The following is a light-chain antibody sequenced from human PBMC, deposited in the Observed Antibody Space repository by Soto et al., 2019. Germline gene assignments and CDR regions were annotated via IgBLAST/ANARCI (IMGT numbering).Light chain of an antibody. Sequence: QAVVTQEPSLTVSPGGTVTLTCASSTGAVTSGYYPNWFQQKPGQAPRALIYSKSNKHSWTPARFSGSLLGGKAALTLSGVQPDDEAEYYCLLYYGGAQLVFGGGTKVTVL. CDR3: LLYYGGAQLV. CDR2: SKS. V-gene: IGLV7-43*01. CDR1: TGAVTSGYY. J-gene: IGLJ2*01.